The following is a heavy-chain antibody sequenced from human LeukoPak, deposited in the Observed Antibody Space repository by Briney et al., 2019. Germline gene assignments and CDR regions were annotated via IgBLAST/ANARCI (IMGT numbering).Heavy chain of an antibody. D-gene: IGHD5-18*01. Sequence: SETLSLTCTVSGGSISSSSYYWGWIRQPPGKGLEWIGSIYYSGSTYYNPSLKSRVTISVDTSKNQFSLKLSSVIAADTAVYYCASQWIQEGGFWGQGTLVTVSS. CDR1: GGSISSSSYY. CDR2: IYYSGST. CDR3: ASQWIQEGGF. J-gene: IGHJ4*02. V-gene: IGHV4-39*01.